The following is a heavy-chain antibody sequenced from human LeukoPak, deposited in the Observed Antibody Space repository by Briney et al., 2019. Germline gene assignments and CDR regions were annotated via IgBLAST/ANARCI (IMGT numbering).Heavy chain of an antibody. Sequence: GGSLRLSCAASGFTFSDYYMSWIRQAPGKGLEWVSYINRSGNTIYYADSVKGRFTISRDNAKNSLYLQMNSLRAEDTAAYYCASQKSGGYALDYWGQGTLVTVSS. CDR1: GFTFSDYY. CDR3: ASQKSGGYALDY. J-gene: IGHJ4*02. D-gene: IGHD5-12*01. V-gene: IGHV3-11*01. CDR2: INRSGNTI.